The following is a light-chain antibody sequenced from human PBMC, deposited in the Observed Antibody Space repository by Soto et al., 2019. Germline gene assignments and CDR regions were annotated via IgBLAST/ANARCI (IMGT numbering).Light chain of an antibody. J-gene: IGKJ1*01. CDR1: QSISNTY. V-gene: IGKV3-20*01. CDR3: QHYDTSPA. CDR2: ATS. Sequence: EIVLTQSPGTLSLSPGERATLSCRASQSISNTYLAWYRQKPGQAPGLLIYATSNRGTGIPDRFSGSGSGTDFTLTISRLEPGDFAVYYCQHYDTSPAFGQGTKVEIK.